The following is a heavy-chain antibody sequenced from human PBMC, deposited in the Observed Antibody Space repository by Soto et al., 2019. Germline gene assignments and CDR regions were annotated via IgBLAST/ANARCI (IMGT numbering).Heavy chain of an antibody. CDR2: INHSGST. CDR1: GGSFSGYY. Sequence: QVQLQQWGAGLLKPSETLSLTCAVYGGSFSGYYWSWIRQPPGKGLEWIGEINHSGSTNYNPSLKSRVTISGATSKNQFALKLSSVTAADTAVYYCASTRQRGLRGVILLWGQGTLVTVSS. D-gene: IGHD3-10*01. CDR3: ASTRQRGLRGVILL. V-gene: IGHV4-34*01. J-gene: IGHJ4*02.